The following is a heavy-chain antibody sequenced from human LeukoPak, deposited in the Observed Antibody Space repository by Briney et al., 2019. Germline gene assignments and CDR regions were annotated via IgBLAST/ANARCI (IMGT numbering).Heavy chain of an antibody. CDR3: ARDPSGLGDAFDI. CDR2: ISPYNGNT. Sequence: ASVKVSCKASGYTFTNYGISWVRQAPGQGLEWMGWISPYNGNTKYAQKLQGRVTMTTDTSTSAAYMEVRSLRSDDTAVYYCARDPSGLGDAFDIWGQGTMVTVSS. CDR1: GYTFTNYG. D-gene: IGHD3/OR15-3a*01. J-gene: IGHJ3*02. V-gene: IGHV1-18*01.